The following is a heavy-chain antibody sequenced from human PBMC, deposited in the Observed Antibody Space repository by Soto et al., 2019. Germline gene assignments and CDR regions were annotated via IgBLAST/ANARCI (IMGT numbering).Heavy chain of an antibody. CDR1: GGSINSYY. Sequence: QVQLQESGPGLVKPSETLSLTCTVSGGSINSYYWSWIRQPPGKGLEWIGSLSYRGNFYYNPSLTCRISISVDTSKNPFSLTLTSVAAADTAVYYCARQSCSGGGCYSGPQDWYFSLWGRGTLVTVSS. CDR3: ARQSCSGGGCYSGPQDWYFSL. CDR2: LSYRGNF. V-gene: IGHV4-59*01. J-gene: IGHJ2*01. D-gene: IGHD2-15*01.